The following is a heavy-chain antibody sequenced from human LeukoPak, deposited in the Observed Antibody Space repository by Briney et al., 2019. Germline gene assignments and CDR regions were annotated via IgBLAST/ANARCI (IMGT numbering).Heavy chain of an antibody. J-gene: IGHJ2*01. Sequence: GSLRLSCAASGFTFSKDDFHWVRQAPGKGLEWVAAIGVTGDTYYADSVKGRFTISREDAANSLYLQMRSLGAGDTALYYCIKEFCGSRAACAGGSYYDFWGRGALVTVSS. D-gene: IGHD2-15*01. CDR3: IKEFCGSRAACAGGSYYDF. CDR2: IGVTGDT. CDR1: GFTFSKDD. V-gene: IGHV3-13*01.